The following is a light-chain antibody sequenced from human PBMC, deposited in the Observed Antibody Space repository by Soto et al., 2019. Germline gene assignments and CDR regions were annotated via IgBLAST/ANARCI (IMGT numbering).Light chain of an antibody. V-gene: IGLV2-14*01. Sequence: QSALTQPASVSGSPGQSITISCTGTSSDVGGYNYVSWYQQHPGKAPKLMIYEVSNRPSGVSNRFSGSKSGNTASLTISWLQAEDEADYYCSSYTGSSTYVFGTVTKVTVL. CDR1: SSDVGGYNY. J-gene: IGLJ1*01. CDR2: EVS. CDR3: SSYTGSSTYV.